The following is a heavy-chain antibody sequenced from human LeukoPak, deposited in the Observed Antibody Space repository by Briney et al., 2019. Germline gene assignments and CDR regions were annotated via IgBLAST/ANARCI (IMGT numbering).Heavy chain of an antibody. CDR3: ARAFSSAWYMNWFDP. CDR1: GGSISSSNW. CDR2: IYHRGNT. V-gene: IGHV4-4*02. J-gene: IGHJ5*02. D-gene: IGHD6-19*01. Sequence: NASGTLSLTCAVSGGSISSSNWWNWVRQTPGKGLEWIGEIYHRGNTHYNPSLKSRVTISMDTSKNEFSLKLTSVTAADTAVYYCARAFSSAWYMNWFDPWGQGTLVTVSS.